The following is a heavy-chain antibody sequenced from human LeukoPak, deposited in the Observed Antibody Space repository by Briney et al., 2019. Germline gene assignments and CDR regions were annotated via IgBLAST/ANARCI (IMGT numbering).Heavy chain of an antibody. J-gene: IGHJ4*02. CDR3: AKIADRYCSGGTCYFDN. V-gene: IGHV3-30*02. Sequence: GGSLRLSCAASGFTFNSYGMQWVRQAPGKGLEWVAFIRYDGSTKYSADSVKGRFTISRDNSKNTLCLQMNSLRAEDTAVYYCAKIADRYCSGGTCYFDNWGQGTLVTVSS. CDR1: GFTFNSYG. D-gene: IGHD2-15*01. CDR2: IRYDGSTK.